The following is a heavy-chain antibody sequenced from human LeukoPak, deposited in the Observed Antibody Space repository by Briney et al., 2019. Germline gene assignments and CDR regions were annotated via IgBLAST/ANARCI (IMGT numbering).Heavy chain of an antibody. D-gene: IGHD3-3*01. CDR3: AREFTIFGCFDY. Sequence: SVKVSCKASGGTFSSYAISWVRQAPGQGLEWMGRIIPILGTANYAQKFQGRVTITADKSTSTAYMELSSLRSEDTAVYYCAREFTIFGCFDYWGQGTLVTVSS. CDR2: IIPILGTA. V-gene: IGHV1-69*04. J-gene: IGHJ4*02. CDR1: GGTFSSYA.